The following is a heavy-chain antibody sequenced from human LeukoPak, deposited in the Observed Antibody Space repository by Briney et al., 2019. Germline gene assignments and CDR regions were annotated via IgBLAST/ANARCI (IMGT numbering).Heavy chain of an antibody. CDR2: IKQDGSEK. CDR1: GFTLSSYW. Sequence: PGGSLRLSCAASGFTLSSYWMSWVRQAPGKGLEWVANIKQDGSEKYYVDSVKGRFTISRDNANNSLYLQMNSLRAEDTAVYYCARGVEDDFWSGYEYFDYWGQGTLVTVSS. J-gene: IGHJ4*02. V-gene: IGHV3-7*01. CDR3: ARGVEDDFWSGYEYFDY. D-gene: IGHD3-3*01.